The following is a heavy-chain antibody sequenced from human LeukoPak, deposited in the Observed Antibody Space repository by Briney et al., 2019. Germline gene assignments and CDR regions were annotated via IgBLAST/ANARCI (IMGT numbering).Heavy chain of an antibody. CDR3: GRATLSHPPDF. CDR2: INQDGSEK. Sequence: GGSLRLSCAASGITFSRFWMSWVRQAPGKGLQWVANINQDGSEKHYVDSVKGRFTISRDNAKNSLYLQMNSLRAEDTAVYYCGRATLSHPPDFWGQGTLVTVSS. V-gene: IGHV3-7*01. D-gene: IGHD3-10*01. CDR1: GITFSRFW. J-gene: IGHJ4*02.